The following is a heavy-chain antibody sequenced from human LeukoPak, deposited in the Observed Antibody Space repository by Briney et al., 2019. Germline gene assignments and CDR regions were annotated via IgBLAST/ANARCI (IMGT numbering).Heavy chain of an antibody. D-gene: IGHD6-6*01. CDR1: GGSISSYY. V-gene: IGHV4-59*12. Sequence: SETLSLTCTVSGGSISSYYWSWIRQPPGKGLEWIGYIYYSGSTNYNPSLKSRVTISVDTSKNQFSLKLSSVTAADTAVYYCASYRQLGGLDYWGQGTLVTVSS. CDR2: IYYSGST. J-gene: IGHJ4*02. CDR3: ASYRQLGGLDY.